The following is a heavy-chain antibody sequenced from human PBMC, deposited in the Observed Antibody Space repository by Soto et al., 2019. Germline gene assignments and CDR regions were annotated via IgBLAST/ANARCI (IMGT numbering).Heavy chain of an antibody. Sequence: ASVKVSCKASGYIFTNYYIHWVRQAPGQGLEWMAIINPLPTSGSTNYAQKFQGRVTVTRDTSTSTVYLELSSLRSDDAAVYYCARDLAAAAYWGQGTLVTVSS. CDR1: GYIFTNYY. CDR2: INPLPTSGST. CDR3: ARDLAAAAY. D-gene: IGHD6-13*01. V-gene: IGHV1-46*01. J-gene: IGHJ4*02.